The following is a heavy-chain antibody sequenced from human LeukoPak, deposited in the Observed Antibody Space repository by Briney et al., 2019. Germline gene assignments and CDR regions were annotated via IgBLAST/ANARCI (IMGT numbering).Heavy chain of an antibody. CDR3: ARDRLFYFHSPDYRAGYFYAMDV. CDR2: TSHDESYK. V-gene: IGHV3-30-3*01. J-gene: IGHJ6*02. CDR1: GFTFNTYP. D-gene: IGHD3-22*01. Sequence: GGSLRLSCSASGFTFNTYPMHWVRQSPGKGLEWVAVTSHDESYKFYAESVKGRFTISRDNSNNKLYLQMNTLRPEDTSVYYCARDRLFYFHSPDYRAGYFYAMDVWGQGTTVTVSS.